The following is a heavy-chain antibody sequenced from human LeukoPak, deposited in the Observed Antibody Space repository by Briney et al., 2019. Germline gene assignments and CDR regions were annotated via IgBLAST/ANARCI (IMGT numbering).Heavy chain of an antibody. CDR1: GYTFTGYY. V-gene: IGHV1-2*02. J-gene: IGHJ4*02. CDR2: INPNSGGT. CDR3: ARCGSSAYLIDY. D-gene: IGHD3-22*01. Sequence: ASVKVSCKASGYTFTGYYMHWVRRAPGQGLEWMGWINPNSGGTSYAQKFQGRVSMTRDTSISTGYMELRRLRSDDTAVYYCARCGSSAYLIDYWGQGTLVTVSS.